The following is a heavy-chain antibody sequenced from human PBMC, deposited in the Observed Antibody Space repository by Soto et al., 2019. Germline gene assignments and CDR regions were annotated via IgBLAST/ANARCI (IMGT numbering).Heavy chain of an antibody. J-gene: IGHJ6*02. CDR1: GFTFSSYG. D-gene: IGHD1-1*01. CDR3: AKDPGTGYYYYYGMDV. Sequence: QVQLVESGGGVVQPGRSLRLSCAASGFTFSSYGMHWVRQAPGKGLEWVAVISYDGSNKYYADSVKGRFTISRDNSKNTLYLQMNSLRAEDTAVYYCAKDPGTGYYYYYGMDVWGQGTTVTVSS. V-gene: IGHV3-30*18. CDR2: ISYDGSNK.